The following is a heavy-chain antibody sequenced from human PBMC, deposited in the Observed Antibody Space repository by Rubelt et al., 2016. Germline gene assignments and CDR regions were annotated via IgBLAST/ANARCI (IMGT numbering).Heavy chain of an antibody. J-gene: IGHJ4*02. CDR3: ARHSSGYYYCPDY. CDR1: GFTFSSYW. D-gene: IGHD3-22*01. CDR2: IKQDGSEK. Sequence: EVQLVESGGGLVQPGGSLRLSCAASGFTFSSYWMSWVRQAPGKGLEWVANIKQDGSEKYYVDSVTGRFTISRDNAKNPLYLQMNSLRAEDTAVYYCARHSSGYYYCPDYWGQGTLVTVSS. V-gene: IGHV3-7*05.